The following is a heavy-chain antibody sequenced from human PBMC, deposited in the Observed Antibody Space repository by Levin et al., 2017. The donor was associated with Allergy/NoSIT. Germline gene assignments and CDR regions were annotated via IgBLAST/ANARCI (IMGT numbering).Heavy chain of an antibody. Sequence: PGGSLRLSCQGSGYSFTSYWIGWVRQMPGKGLEWMGIIYPGDSDTRYSPSFQGQVTISADKSISTAYLPWSSLKASDTAIYYCARRGTRDYYYYMDVWGKGTTVTVSS. J-gene: IGHJ6*03. CDR3: ARRGTRDYYYYMDV. D-gene: IGHD1-1*01. CDR2: IYPGDSDT. CDR1: GYSFTSYW. V-gene: IGHV5-51*01.